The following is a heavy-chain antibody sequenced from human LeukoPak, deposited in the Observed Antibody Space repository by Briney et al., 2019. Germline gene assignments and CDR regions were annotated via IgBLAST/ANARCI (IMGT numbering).Heavy chain of an antibody. CDR3: AKSRSYYYDSSGYSLDY. CDR2: ISGSGGST. J-gene: IGHJ4*02. CDR1: GFTFSSYA. V-gene: IGHV3-23*01. D-gene: IGHD3-22*01. Sequence: PGGSLRLSCAASGFTFSSYAMSWVRQAPGKGLEWVSAISGSGGSTYYADSVKGRFTISRDNSKNTLYLQMNSLRAEDTAVYYCAKSRSYYYDSSGYSLDYWGQGTLVTVSS.